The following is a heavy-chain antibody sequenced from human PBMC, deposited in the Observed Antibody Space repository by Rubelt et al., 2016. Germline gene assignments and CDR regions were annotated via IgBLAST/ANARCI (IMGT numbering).Heavy chain of an antibody. V-gene: IGHV4-34*01. CDR3: ARGYNYGPKYDF. J-gene: IGHJ4*02. Sequence: VQLQGGGAGLLKPSETLSPTCAVYGWSFSGSYWNWIRQPPGKGLGWVGEVNHNGTTSPNPSLQSRVTLTVDKFKNQFSLKLSSVTAADTAVYYCARGYNYGPKYDFWGQGTLVTVSS. CDR2: VNHNGTT. CDR1: GWSFSGSY. D-gene: IGHD5-18*01.